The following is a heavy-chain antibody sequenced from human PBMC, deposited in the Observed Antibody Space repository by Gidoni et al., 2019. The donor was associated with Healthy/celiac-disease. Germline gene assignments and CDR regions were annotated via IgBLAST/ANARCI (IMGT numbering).Heavy chain of an antibody. Sequence: QLQLQESGPGLVQPSETLSLTCTVSGGSISSSSYYWGWIRQPPGKGLEWIGSIYYSGSTYYNPSLKSRVTISVDTSKNQFSLKLSSVTAADTAVYYCARQWGEFLGDYWGQGTLVTVSS. CDR2: IYYSGST. CDR3: ARQWGEFLGDY. CDR1: GGSISSSSYY. D-gene: IGHD3-16*01. V-gene: IGHV4-39*01. J-gene: IGHJ4*02.